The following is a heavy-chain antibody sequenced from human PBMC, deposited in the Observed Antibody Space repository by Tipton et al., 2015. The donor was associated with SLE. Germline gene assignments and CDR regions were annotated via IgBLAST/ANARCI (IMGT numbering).Heavy chain of an antibody. CDR2: INPSGGST. CDR3: ARVPRDYYGSGSYEGHFDY. D-gene: IGHD3-10*01. V-gene: IGHV1-46*01. J-gene: IGHJ4*02. CDR1: GYTFTSYY. Sequence: QSGPEVKKPGASVKVSCKASGYTFTSYYMHWVRQAPGQGLEWMGIINPSGGSTSYAQKFQGRVTMTRDTHTSTVYMELSSLRSEDTAVYYCARVPRDYYGSGSYEGHFDYWGQGTLVTVSS.